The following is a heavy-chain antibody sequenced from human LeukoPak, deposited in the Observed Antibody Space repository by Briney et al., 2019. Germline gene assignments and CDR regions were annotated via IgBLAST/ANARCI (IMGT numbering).Heavy chain of an antibody. V-gene: IGHV1-18*01. J-gene: IGHJ4*02. CDR2: ISAYNGNT. D-gene: IGHD3-3*01. Sequence: GASVKVSCKASGYTFTSYGINWVRQAPGQGLEWMGWISAYNGNTNYAQKLQGRVIMTTDTSTTTVYMELRSLRSDDTAVYYCARVIWSGYLMFDYWGQGTLVTVSS. CDR1: GYTFTSYG. CDR3: ARVIWSGYLMFDY.